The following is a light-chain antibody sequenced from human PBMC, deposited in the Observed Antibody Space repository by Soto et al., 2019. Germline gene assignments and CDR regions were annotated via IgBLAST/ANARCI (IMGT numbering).Light chain of an antibody. V-gene: IGLV2-23*01. CDR1: SSEVRNYGP. J-gene: IGLJ1*01. CDR3: CSYAGSSTYV. CDR2: EGS. Sequence: TYPGSGCESPGQSIPISSTGTSSEVRNYGPVSWYQQRPGKARKFFLYEGSKRPSGVSNRFSGSKSGNTASLTISGLQAEEEADYYCCSYAGSSTYVFGTGTKVIGL.